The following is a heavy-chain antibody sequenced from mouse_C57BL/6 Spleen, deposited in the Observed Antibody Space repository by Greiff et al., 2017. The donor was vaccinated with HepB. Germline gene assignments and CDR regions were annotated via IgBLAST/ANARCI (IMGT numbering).Heavy chain of an antibody. V-gene: IGHV5-6*01. CDR2: ISSGGSYT. Sequence: EVMLVESGGDLVKPGGSLKLSCAASGFTFSSYGMSWVRQTPDKRLEWVATISSGGSYTYYPDSVKGRFTISSNNAKNTLYLQMSSLKSEYTAMYYDTRHVYGSRDERDFDYWGQGTTLTVSS. CDR3: TRHVYGSRDERDFDY. CDR1: GFTFSSYG. J-gene: IGHJ2*01. D-gene: IGHD1-1*01.